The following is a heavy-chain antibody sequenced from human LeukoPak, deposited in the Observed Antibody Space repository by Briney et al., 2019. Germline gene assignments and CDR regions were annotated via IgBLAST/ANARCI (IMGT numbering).Heavy chain of an antibody. Sequence: PGGSLRLSCAASGFTFSTYAMSWVRQAPGKGLEWVSGVVNSGSNTYYVDSVKGRFTISRDNSKNMLWLQMNSLRAEDTAVYYCAAAMTEYWYLDLGGRGTLVTVSS. J-gene: IGHJ2*01. CDR2: VVNSGSNT. D-gene: IGHD2-21*02. V-gene: IGHV3-23*05. CDR3: AAAMTEYWYLDL. CDR1: GFTFSTYA.